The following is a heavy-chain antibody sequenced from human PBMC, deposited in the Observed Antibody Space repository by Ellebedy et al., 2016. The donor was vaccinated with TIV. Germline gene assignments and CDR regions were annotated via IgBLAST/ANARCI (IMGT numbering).Heavy chain of an antibody. CDR3: ARDYHHDYGGNSKVRAFDI. J-gene: IGHJ3*02. D-gene: IGHD4-23*01. CDR1: GFTFSSYA. Sequence: GESLKISXAASGFTFSSYAMSWVRQAPGKGLEWVSAISGSGGSTYYADSVKGRFTISRDNAKNSLYLQMNSLRAEDTAVYYCARDYHHDYGGNSKVRAFDIWGQGTMVTVSS. CDR2: ISGSGGST. V-gene: IGHV3-23*01.